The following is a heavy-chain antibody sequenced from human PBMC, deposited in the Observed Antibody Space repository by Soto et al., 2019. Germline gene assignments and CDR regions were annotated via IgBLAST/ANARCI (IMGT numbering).Heavy chain of an antibody. CDR3: AKRPRALLTFDY. V-gene: IGHV3-23*04. D-gene: IGHD1-26*01. CDR1: GFIFSNYV. Sequence: EVQLVDSGGGLVQPGGSLRLSCAASGFIFSNYVMSWVRQAPGKGLEWVSSISDSGGTSYYADSVKGLFTISRDNSKNTLYLQINSLKAEDTAIYYCAKRPRALLTFDYWGQGTLVTVSS. J-gene: IGHJ4*02. CDR2: ISDSGGTS.